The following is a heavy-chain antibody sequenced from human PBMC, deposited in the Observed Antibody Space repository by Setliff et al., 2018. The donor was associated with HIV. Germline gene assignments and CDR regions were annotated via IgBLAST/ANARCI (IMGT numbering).Heavy chain of an antibody. V-gene: IGHV3-7*01. J-gene: IGHJ4*02. CDR3: ARVRLYNTALDY. CDR2: IKQDGSEK. CDR1: GFRFSTYW. Sequence: GSLRLSCAASGFRFSTYWMTWVRQAPGKGLEWVANIKQDGSEKYYVDSVKGRFTLSRDNAKNTLFLQMNSLRPEDTAVYYCARVRLYNTALDYWGQGTLVTVSS. D-gene: IGHD3-3*01.